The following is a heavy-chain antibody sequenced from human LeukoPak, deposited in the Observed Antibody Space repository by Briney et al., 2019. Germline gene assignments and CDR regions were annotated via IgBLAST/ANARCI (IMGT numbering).Heavy chain of an antibody. D-gene: IGHD4-11*01. V-gene: IGHV3-33*01. CDR2: IWYDGSNK. J-gene: IGHJ4*02. CDR1: GFTFSSYG. CDR3: ARVADYSNSAHADY. Sequence: GGSLRLSCAASGFTFSSYGMHWVRQAPGKGLEWVAVIWYDGSNKYYADSVKGRFTISRDNSKNTLYLQMNSLGAEDTAVYYCARVADYSNSAHADYWGQGTLVTVSS.